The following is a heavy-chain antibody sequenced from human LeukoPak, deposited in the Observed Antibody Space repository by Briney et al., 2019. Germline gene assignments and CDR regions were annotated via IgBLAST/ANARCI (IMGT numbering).Heavy chain of an antibody. CDR3: ARGAATGPTLGFDY. V-gene: IGHV3-53*01. CDR1: GFSVTNNY. CDR2: MYTGGTP. Sequence: GGSLRLSCAASGFSVTNNYITWVRQAPGKGLEWVSVMYTGGTPYYADSVKGRFTISRDISKNTLYLQMTSLRAEDTAVYYCARGAATGPTLGFDYWGQGTLVAVSS. J-gene: IGHJ4*02. D-gene: IGHD6-13*01.